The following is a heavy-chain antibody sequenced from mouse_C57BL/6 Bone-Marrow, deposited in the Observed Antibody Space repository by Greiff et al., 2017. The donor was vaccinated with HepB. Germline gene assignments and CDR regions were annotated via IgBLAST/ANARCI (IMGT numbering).Heavy chain of an antibody. V-gene: IGHV1-55*01. D-gene: IGHD2-3*01. CDR2: IYPGSGST. CDR1: GYTFTSYW. J-gene: IGHJ4*01. CDR3: ARSGDGYYYYYAMDY. Sequence: QVQLQQPGAELVKPGASVKMSCKASGYTFTSYWITWVKQRPGQGLEWIGDIYPGSGSTNYNEKFKSKATLTVDTSSSTAYMQLSSLTSEDYAVYYCARSGDGYYYYYAMDYWGQGTSVTVSS.